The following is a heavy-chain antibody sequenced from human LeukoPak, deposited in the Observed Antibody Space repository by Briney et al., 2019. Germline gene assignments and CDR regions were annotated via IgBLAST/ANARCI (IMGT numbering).Heavy chain of an antibody. Sequence: SETLSLTCTVSGGSISTSDYYWDWIRQPPGKGLEWIGSISYSGSTHYNPSLKSRVTISVDTSKNQLSLKLSSVTAADTAVYYCARDLGYCSSISCYTWFDPWGQGTLVTVSS. V-gene: IGHV4-39*07. J-gene: IGHJ5*02. CDR1: GGSISTSDYY. D-gene: IGHD2-2*02. CDR3: ARDLGYCSSISCYTWFDP. CDR2: ISYSGST.